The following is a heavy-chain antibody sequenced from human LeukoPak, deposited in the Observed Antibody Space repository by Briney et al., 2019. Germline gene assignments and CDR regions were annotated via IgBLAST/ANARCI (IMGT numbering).Heavy chain of an antibody. CDR1: GFSFTRNW. Sequence: GESLKISCKGSGFSFTRNWIGWVRQTPGKGLEWMGIIYPGDSDTRYSPSFHDRVTISADKSISTAYLQWSSLKASDTAMYYCARRRYYDSSGYTYYFDYWGQGTLVTVSS. D-gene: IGHD3-22*01. J-gene: IGHJ4*02. CDR2: IYPGDSDT. V-gene: IGHV5-51*01. CDR3: ARRRYYDSSGYTYYFDY.